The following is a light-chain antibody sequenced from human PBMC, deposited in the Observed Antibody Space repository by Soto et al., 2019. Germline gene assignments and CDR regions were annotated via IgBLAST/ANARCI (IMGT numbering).Light chain of an antibody. V-gene: IGKV1-39*01. Sequence: DIQMTQSPSSLSAFVGDRVIITCRASQNINNYLNWYQQRPGKAPKVLIDAASSLQSGVPSRFSGTGSGTDFTLTINSLQPEDFAVYYCQQTYSAPPTFGQGTRLDIK. CDR1: QNINNY. J-gene: IGKJ5*01. CDR2: AAS. CDR3: QQTYSAPPT.